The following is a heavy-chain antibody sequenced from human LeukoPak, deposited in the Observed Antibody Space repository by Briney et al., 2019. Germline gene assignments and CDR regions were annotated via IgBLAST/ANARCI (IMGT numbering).Heavy chain of an antibody. J-gene: IGHJ3*02. CDR1: GYTFTDYY. Sequence: ASVKISCKVSGYTFTDYYMHWVQQAPGKGLEWMGLVDPEDGETIYAEKFQGRVTITADTSTDTAYMELSSLRSEDTAVYYCARDRLETPDIWGQGTMVTVSS. D-gene: IGHD6-25*01. V-gene: IGHV1-69-2*01. CDR3: ARDRLETPDI. CDR2: VDPEDGET.